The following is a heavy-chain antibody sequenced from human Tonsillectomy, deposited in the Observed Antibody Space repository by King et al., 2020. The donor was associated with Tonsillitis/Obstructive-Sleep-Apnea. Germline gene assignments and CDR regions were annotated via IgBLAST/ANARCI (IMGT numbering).Heavy chain of an antibody. CDR2: INHSGST. J-gene: IGHJ4*02. Sequence: VQLQQWGAGLLKPSETLSLTCAVYGGSFSGYYWSWIRQPPGKGLEWIGEINHSGSTNYNPSLKSRVTISVDTSKNQFSLKLSSVTAADTAVYYCARGVKIVVVSWGPTPTYFAYWGQGTLVTVSS. V-gene: IGHV4-34*01. CDR3: ARGVKIVVVSWGPTPTYFAY. CDR1: GGSFSGYY. D-gene: IGHD3-22*01.